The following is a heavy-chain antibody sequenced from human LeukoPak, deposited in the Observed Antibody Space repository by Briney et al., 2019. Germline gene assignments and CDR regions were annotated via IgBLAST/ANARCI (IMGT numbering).Heavy chain of an antibody. V-gene: IGHV3-23*01. D-gene: IGHD5-12*01. CDR2: TSGSGVNS. CDR1: GFTLRSFD. J-gene: IGHJ4*02. CDR3: AKEYSRYDFDY. Sequence: GGSLRLSCAASGFTLRSFDMSWVRQAPGKGLEWVAATSGSGVNSYYADSVRGRFPISRNNPQNTLYLQMDSLRAEDTALYYCAKEYSRYDFDYWGQGTLVTVSS.